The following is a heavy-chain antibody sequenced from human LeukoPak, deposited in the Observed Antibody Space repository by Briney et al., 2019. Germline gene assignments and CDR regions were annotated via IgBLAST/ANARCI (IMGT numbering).Heavy chain of an antibody. CDR3: ARDALSRIAARLLGGPRNWFDP. J-gene: IGHJ5*02. CDR2: IYHSGST. Sequence: PSETLSLTCTVSGYSISSGYYWGWIRQPPGKGLEWIGSIYHSGSTYYNPSLKSRVTISVDTSKNQFSLKLSSVTAADTAVYYCARDALSRIAARLLGGPRNWFDPWGQGTLVTVSS. CDR1: GYSISSGYY. V-gene: IGHV4-38-2*02. D-gene: IGHD6-6*01.